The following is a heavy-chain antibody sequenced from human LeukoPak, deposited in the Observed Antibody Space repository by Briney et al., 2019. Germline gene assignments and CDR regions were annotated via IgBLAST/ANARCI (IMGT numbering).Heavy chain of an antibody. V-gene: IGHV6-1*01. D-gene: IGHD2-8*01. Sequence: SQTLSLTCAISGDSVSSNSAAWNWIRQSPSRGLEWLGRTYYRSKWYNDYAVSVKSRITINPDTSKNQFSLQLNSVTPEDTAVYYCARGQLYPTREYYYYYMDVWGKGTTVTVSS. CDR2: TYYRSKWYN. CDR1: GDSVSSNSAA. J-gene: IGHJ6*03. CDR3: ARGQLYPTREYYYYYMDV.